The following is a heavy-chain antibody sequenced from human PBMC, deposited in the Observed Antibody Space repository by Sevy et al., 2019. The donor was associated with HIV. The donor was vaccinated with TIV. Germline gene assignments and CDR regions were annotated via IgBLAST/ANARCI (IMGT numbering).Heavy chain of an antibody. V-gene: IGHV1-69*06. J-gene: IGHJ6*03. CDR2: IIPIFGTA. CDR1: GGTFSSYA. Sequence: ASVKVSCKASGGTFSSYAISWVRQAPGQGLEWMGGIIPIFGTANYAQKFQGRVTITADKSTSTAYMELSSLRSEDTAVYYCARDREGYCSSTSGYDMDVWGKGTTVTVSS. D-gene: IGHD2-2*01. CDR3: ARDREGYCSSTSGYDMDV.